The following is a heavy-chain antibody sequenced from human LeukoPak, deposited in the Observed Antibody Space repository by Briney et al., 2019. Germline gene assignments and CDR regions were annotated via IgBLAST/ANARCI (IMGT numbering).Heavy chain of an antibody. D-gene: IGHD4-11*01. CDR2: IIPIFGTA. J-gene: IGHJ4*02. CDR3: AKGEPKSNGLDY. Sequence: ASVKVSCKASGGTFSSYAISWVRQAPGQGLEWMGGIIPIFGTANYAQKFQGRVTITADESTSTAYMELSSLRSEDTAVYYCAKGEPKSNGLDYWGQGTLVTVSS. CDR1: GGTFSSYA. V-gene: IGHV1-69*01.